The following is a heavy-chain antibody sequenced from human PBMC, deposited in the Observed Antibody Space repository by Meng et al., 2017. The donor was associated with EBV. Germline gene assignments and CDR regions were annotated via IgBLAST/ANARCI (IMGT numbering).Heavy chain of an antibody. CDR2: ISAYNGNT. D-gene: IGHD3-22*01. Sequence: GQLVRSGAAVKKPGASVKVSCKASGYTFTSYGISWVQQAPGQGLEWMGWISAYNGNTNYAQKLQGRVTMTTDTSTSTAYMELRSLRSDDTAVYYCARDGRLYDTPSPFDYWGQGTLVTVSS. J-gene: IGHJ4*02. V-gene: IGHV1-18*01. CDR3: ARDGRLYDTPSPFDY. CDR1: GYTFTSYG.